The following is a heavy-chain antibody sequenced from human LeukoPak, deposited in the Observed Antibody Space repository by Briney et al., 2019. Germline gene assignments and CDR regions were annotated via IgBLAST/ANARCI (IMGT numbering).Heavy chain of an antibody. V-gene: IGHV3-21*01. CDR2: IPSSSSYI. CDR1: GFTFSSYS. J-gene: IGHJ6*02. CDR3: ARDDGYCSGNDCYYYGLDV. Sequence: GGSLRLSCAASGFTFSSYSMNWVRQAPGKGLEWVSSIPSSSSYIYYADSVKGRFTISRDNAKNSLHLQMNSLRAEDTAVYYCARDDGYCSGNDCYYYGLDVWGQGTTVTVSS. D-gene: IGHD2-15*01.